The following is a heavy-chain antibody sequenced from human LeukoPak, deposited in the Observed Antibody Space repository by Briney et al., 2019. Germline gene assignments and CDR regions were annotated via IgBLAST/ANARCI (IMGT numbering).Heavy chain of an antibody. D-gene: IGHD3-3*02. CDR3: ARVYRIFGVVPLFDY. CDR2: IYYSGST. CDR1: GGSISSYY. V-gene: IGHV4-59*01. Sequence: SETLSLTCTVSGGSISSYYWSWIRQPPGKGLEWIGYIYYSGSTNYNPSLKSRVTISVDTSKDQFSLKLSSVTAADTAVYYCARVYRIFGVVPLFDYWGQGTLLTVSS. J-gene: IGHJ4*02.